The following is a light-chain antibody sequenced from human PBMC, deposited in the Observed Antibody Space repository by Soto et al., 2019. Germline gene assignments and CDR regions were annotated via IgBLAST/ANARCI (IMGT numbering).Light chain of an antibody. CDR2: SNN. V-gene: IGLV1-44*01. Sequence: SVLTQPPSASWTPGQRVTISCSGSSSNIGSNTVNWYQQPPGTAPKLLIYSNNQRPSGVPDRFSGSKSGTSASLAISGLQSEDEADYYCAAWDDSLNGYVFGTGTKVTVL. CDR3: AAWDDSLNGYV. J-gene: IGLJ1*01. CDR1: SSNIGSNT.